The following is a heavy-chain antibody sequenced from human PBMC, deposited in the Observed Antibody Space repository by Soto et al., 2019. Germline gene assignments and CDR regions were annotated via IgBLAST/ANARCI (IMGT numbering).Heavy chain of an antibody. CDR3: ARGGYYDNVWGKLSHYGLDV. CDR1: GYTFIRYG. V-gene: IGHV1-18*01. CDR2: ISPYNDQT. Sequence: QVQLVQSASEVMKPGASVKVSCKASGYTFIRYGITWVRQAPGQRLEWMGWISPYNDQTIYAQKLQGRVTMTADTSTRTVYMQLRSLNSDDTDVYYCARGGYYDNVWGKLSHYGLDVWGQGTSVTVSS. J-gene: IGHJ6*02. D-gene: IGHD3-16*01.